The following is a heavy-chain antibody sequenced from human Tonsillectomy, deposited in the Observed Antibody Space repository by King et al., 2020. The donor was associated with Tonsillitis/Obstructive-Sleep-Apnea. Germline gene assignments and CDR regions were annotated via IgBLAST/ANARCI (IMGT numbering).Heavy chain of an antibody. J-gene: IGHJ4*02. CDR3: ARGRPDYISFIDY. Sequence: VQLVESGGGVGQPGRSLRLSCTASGFTFSNYCMHWVRQAPGKGLEWGAVIWYDGSNKYYADSVKGRFTISRDNSKNTLYLQMNSLRAEDTAVYYCARGRPDYISFIDYWGQGTLVTVSS. D-gene: IGHD3-16*01. V-gene: IGHV3-33*01. CDR2: IWYDGSNK. CDR1: GFTFSNYC.